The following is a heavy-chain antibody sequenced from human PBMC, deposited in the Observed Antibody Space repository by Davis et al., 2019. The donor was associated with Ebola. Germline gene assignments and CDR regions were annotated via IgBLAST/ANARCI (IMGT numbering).Heavy chain of an antibody. CDR2: IDPDTIGT. V-gene: IGHV1-2*02. CDR3: ARAVTISLVMDV. D-gene: IGHD3-3*01. J-gene: IGHJ6*02. CDR1: GYTFIGHY. Sequence: ASVKVSCNASGYTFIGHYLHWVRQAPGQGLEWMGWIDPDTIGTNYAQKFQGRVSMTRDTSISTAYLELSRLTPDDTAVYYCARAVTISLVMDVWGQGTTVTVSS.